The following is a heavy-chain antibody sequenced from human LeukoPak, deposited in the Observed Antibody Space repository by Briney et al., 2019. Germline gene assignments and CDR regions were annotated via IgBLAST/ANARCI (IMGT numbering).Heavy chain of an antibody. J-gene: IGHJ4*02. Sequence: ASVKVSCKASGGTFSSYAISWVRRAPGQGLEWMEGIIPIFGTANYAQKFQGRVTITADESTSTAYMELSSLRSEDTAVYYCARSVVVVAATPGYYFDYWGQGTLVTVSS. CDR1: GGTFSSYA. V-gene: IGHV1-69*13. CDR2: IIPIFGTA. CDR3: ARSVVVVAATPGYYFDY. D-gene: IGHD2-15*01.